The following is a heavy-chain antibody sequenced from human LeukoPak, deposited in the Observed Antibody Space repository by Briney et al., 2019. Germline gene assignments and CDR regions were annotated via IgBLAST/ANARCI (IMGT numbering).Heavy chain of an antibody. CDR1: GGTFSSYA. D-gene: IGHD3-9*01. CDR3: ARLTGYHGVIPS. J-gene: IGHJ5*02. CDR2: IIAIFGTA. V-gene: IGHV1-69*05. Sequence: ASVTVSCKASGGTFSSYAISWVRHAPGQGLEWRGEIIAIFGTANYAQKFQGRVPITTDESTSTAYMELSSLRSEDTAVYYCARLTGYHGVIPSWGQGTLVTVSS.